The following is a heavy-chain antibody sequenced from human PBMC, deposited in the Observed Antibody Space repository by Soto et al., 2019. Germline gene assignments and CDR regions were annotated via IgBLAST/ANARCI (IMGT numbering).Heavy chain of an antibody. D-gene: IGHD5-18*01. J-gene: IGHJ4*02. Sequence: QVQRVQSGAEVKKPGASMRVSCKAAGYTFTSYYIHWVRQDPGQGLEWMGKMNPSGGSTSYAQKFQGRVTLTRDTAPSTVYMELSSLRSEDTAVYYCARDGGYTYGQDSYFDYWGQGTLVTFSS. CDR3: ARDGGYTYGQDSYFDY. CDR2: MNPSGGST. CDR1: GYTFTSYY. V-gene: IGHV1-46*01.